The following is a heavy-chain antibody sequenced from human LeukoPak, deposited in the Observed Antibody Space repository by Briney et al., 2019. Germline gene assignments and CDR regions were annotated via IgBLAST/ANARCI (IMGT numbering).Heavy chain of an antibody. Sequence: ASVKVSCKASGYTFTSYYMHWVRQAPGQGLELMGIINPSDGSTSYAQRFQGRVTMTRDTSTSTVYMELSSLRSEDTAVYYCARGGRVMKHGDYVYPGDYWGQGTLVTVSS. CDR2: INPSDGST. J-gene: IGHJ4*02. V-gene: IGHV1-46*01. CDR1: GYTFTSYY. CDR3: ARGGRVMKHGDYVYPGDY. D-gene: IGHD4-17*01.